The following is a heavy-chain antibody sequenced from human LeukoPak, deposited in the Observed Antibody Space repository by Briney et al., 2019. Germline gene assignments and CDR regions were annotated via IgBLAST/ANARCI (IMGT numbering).Heavy chain of an antibody. CDR3: ARDPYSSSFFDC. D-gene: IGHD6-6*01. CDR2: ISSSGSAT. J-gene: IGHJ5*01. Sequence: PGGSLRLSCVASGFTFTTYEMTWARQAPGKGLEWVSHISSSGSATYYADSVKGRFTISRDNARKSLYLQMSSLRAEDTALYYCARDPYSSSFFDCWGQGTLVTVSS. V-gene: IGHV3-48*03. CDR1: GFTFTTYE.